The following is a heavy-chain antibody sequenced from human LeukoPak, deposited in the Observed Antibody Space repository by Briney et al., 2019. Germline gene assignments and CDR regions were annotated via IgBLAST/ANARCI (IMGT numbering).Heavy chain of an antibody. D-gene: IGHD3-16*02. Sequence: SETLSLTCAVYGGSFSGYYWSWIRQPPGKGLEWIGEINHSGSTNYNPSLKSRVTISVGTSKNQFSLKLSSVTAADTAVYYCARGRLGELSYDYWGQGTLVTVSS. CDR2: INHSGST. CDR3: ARGRLGELSYDY. CDR1: GGSFSGYY. V-gene: IGHV4-34*01. J-gene: IGHJ4*02.